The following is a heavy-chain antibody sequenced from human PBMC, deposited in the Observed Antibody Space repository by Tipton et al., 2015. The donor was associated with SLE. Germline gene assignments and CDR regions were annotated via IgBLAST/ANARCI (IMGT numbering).Heavy chain of an antibody. J-gene: IGHJ4*02. CDR3: ARVLGGKLGY. CDR1: GGSISSYY. Sequence: TLSLTCTVSGGSISSYYWSWIRQPPGKGLEWIGYIYYSGSTNYNPPLKSRVTISVDTSKKQFSLKLSSVTAADTAVYYCARVLGGKLGYWGQGTLVTVSS. D-gene: IGHD3-16*01. CDR2: IYYSGST. V-gene: IGHV4-59*01.